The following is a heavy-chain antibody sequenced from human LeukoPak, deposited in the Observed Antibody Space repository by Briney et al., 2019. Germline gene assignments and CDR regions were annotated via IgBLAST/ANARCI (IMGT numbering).Heavy chain of an antibody. D-gene: IGHD5-18*01. CDR3: ARAYSYGHHYFDY. Sequence: SETLSLTCTVSGGSISSYYWSWIRQPPGKGLEWIGYIYYSGSTNYNPSLKSRVTISVDTSKNQFSLKPSSVTAADTAVYYCARAYSYGHHYFDYWGQGTLVTVSS. CDR1: GGSISSYY. V-gene: IGHV4-59*01. J-gene: IGHJ4*02. CDR2: IYYSGST.